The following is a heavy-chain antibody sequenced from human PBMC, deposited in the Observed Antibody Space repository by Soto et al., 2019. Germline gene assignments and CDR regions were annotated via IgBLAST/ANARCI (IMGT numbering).Heavy chain of an antibody. CDR2: INHSGST. J-gene: IGHJ3*02. CDR3: ASLAKVKRRRRAFDI. Sequence: SETLSLTCAVYGGSFSGYYWSWIRQPPGKGLEWIGEINHSGSTNYNPSLKSRVTISVDTSKNQFSLKLSSVTAADTAVYYCASLAKVKRRRRAFDIWGQGTMVTVSS. V-gene: IGHV4-34*01. D-gene: IGHD5-18*01. CDR1: GGSFSGYY.